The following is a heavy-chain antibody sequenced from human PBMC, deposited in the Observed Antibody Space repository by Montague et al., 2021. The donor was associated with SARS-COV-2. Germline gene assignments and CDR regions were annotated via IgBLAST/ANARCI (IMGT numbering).Heavy chain of an antibody. V-gene: IGHV4-39*01. Sequence: SETLSLTCSLSGGSISTGSYYWGWIRQPPRKGLEWIGSIYCSGDTYYNPSLKSRVTISVDTSKNQFSLRLSSVTAADTSVYYCARHLRVGNRWNGFEADYWGQGALVSVSS. CDR1: GGSISTGSYY. J-gene: IGHJ4*02. CDR3: ARHLRVGNRWNGFEADY. D-gene: IGHD1-1*01. CDR2: IYCSGDT.